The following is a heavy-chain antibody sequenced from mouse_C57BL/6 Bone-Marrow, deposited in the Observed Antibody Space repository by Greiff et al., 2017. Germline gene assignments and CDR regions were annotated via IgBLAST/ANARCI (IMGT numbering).Heavy chain of an antibody. CDR2: FDPSDSYT. CDR3: ARHPY. CDR1: GYTFTSYW. J-gene: IGHJ2*01. Sequence: QVHVKQPGAELVKPGASVKLSCKASGYTFTSYWMQWVKQRPGQGLEWIGEFDPSDSYTNYNQKFKGKATLTVDTSSSTAYMQLSSLTSEDSAVYYCARHPYWGQGTTLTVSA. V-gene: IGHV1-50*01.